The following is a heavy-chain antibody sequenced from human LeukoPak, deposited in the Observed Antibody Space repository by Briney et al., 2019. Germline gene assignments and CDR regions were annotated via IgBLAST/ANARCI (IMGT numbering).Heavy chain of an antibody. CDR2: IYSGGST. CDR1: GFTVSSNY. CDR3: ARANYYGSGSYFEGMGY. V-gene: IGHV3-66*01. J-gene: IGHJ4*02. D-gene: IGHD3-10*01. Sequence: GGSLRLSCAASGFTVSSNYMSWVRQAPGKGLEWGSVIYSGGSTYYADSVKGRFTISRDDSKNTLYLQMNSLRAEDTAVYYCARANYYGSGSYFEGMGYWGQGTLVTVSS.